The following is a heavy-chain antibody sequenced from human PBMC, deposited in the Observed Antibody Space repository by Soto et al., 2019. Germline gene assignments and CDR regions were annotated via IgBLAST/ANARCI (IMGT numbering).Heavy chain of an antibody. CDR1: GGSISSYY. CDR2: IYYSGST. CDR3: ASSNIAATGFYYYGMDV. J-gene: IGHJ6*02. D-gene: IGHD6-13*01. Sequence: SETLSLTCTVSGGSISSYYWSWIRQPPGKGLEWIGYIYYSGSTNYNPSLKSRVTISVDTSKNQFSLKLSSVTAADTAVYYCASSNIAATGFYYYGMDVWGRGTTVT. V-gene: IGHV4-59*13.